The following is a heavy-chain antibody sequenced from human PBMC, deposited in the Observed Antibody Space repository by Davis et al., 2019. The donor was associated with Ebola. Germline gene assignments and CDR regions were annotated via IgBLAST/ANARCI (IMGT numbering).Heavy chain of an antibody. CDR2: ISAYNGNT. CDR3: ARGLSGWAEGAF. V-gene: IGHV1-18*01. D-gene: IGHD6-19*01. J-gene: IGHJ4*02. Sequence: AASVKFSCKASGYTFTSYGISWVRQAPGQGLEWMGWISAYNGNTNYAQKLQGRVTMTTDTSTKTAYMELRSLRSDDTAVYYCARGLSGWAEGAFWGQGSLVIVS. CDR1: GYTFTSYG.